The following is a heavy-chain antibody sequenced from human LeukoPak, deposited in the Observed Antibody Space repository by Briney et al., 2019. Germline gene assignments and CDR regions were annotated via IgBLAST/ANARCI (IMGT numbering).Heavy chain of an antibody. CDR1: GITFSGYA. D-gene: IGHD3-10*01. J-gene: IGHJ4*02. CDR2: ISGRGENT. V-gene: IGHV3-23*01. Sequence: PGGSLRLSCAASGITFSGYAMTWVRQVPGRGLEWVSDISGRGENTYYADSVKGRFTISRDNSMNTLYLQMNGLRAEDTAVYYCARSGNDASGTSLNYWGQGTLVTVS. CDR3: ARSGNDASGTSLNY.